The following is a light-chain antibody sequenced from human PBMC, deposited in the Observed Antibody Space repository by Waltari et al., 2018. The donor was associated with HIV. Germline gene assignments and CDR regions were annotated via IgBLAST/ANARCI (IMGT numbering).Light chain of an antibody. V-gene: IGKV2-28*01. CDR2: VGS. Sequence: DVVMTQSPLSLRVTPGEPASISCRSSQSLLSRNGNNYLDWYLQKPGQSPQLLIYVGSNWASGVPDRFSGSGSGTDFTLKISRVEAEDVGVYYCMQALEAPLTFGGGTKVQIK. CDR1: QSLLSRNGNNY. CDR3: MQALEAPLT. J-gene: IGKJ4*01.